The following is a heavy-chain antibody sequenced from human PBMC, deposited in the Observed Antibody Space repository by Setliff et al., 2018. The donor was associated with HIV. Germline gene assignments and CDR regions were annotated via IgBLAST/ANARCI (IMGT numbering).Heavy chain of an antibody. Sequence: SETLSLTCTISGGSFGVYRWSWIRQSAGRGLDWIGRIDSSGTNDYKPSLKGRVAISVDTSRNQFSLRVNSVTAADTAVDFCARGRHPSCLGSFGPWGPGILVTVST. J-gene: IGHJ5*02. CDR3: ARGRHPSCLGSFGP. CDR1: GGSFGVYR. D-gene: IGHD3-10*02. V-gene: IGHV4-4*07. CDR2: IDSSGTN.